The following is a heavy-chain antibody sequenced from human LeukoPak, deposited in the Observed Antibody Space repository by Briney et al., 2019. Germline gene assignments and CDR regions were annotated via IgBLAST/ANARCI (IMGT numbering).Heavy chain of an antibody. V-gene: IGHV3-73*01. D-gene: IGHD2-15*01. CDR1: GFTFSGSA. CDR2: IRSKANSYAT. J-gene: IGHJ4*02. CDR3: TRRGCSGGSCYHY. Sequence: GGFLRLSCAASGFTFSGSAMHWVRQASGKGLEWVGRIRSKANSYATAYAASVKGRFTISRDDSKNTAYLQMNSLKTEDTAVYYCTRRGCSGGSCYHYWGQGTLVTVSS.